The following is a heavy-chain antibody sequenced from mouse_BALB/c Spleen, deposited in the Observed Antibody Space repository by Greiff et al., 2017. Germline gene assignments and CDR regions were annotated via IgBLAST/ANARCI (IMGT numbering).Heavy chain of an antibody. J-gene: IGHJ2*01. Sequence: QVQLKQSGAELVRPGSSVKISCKASGYAFSSYWMNWVKQRPGQGLEWIGQIYPGDGDTNYNGKFKGKATLTADKSSSTAYMQLSSLTSEDSAVYFCARIYRYDRGSFDYWGQGTTLTVSS. D-gene: IGHD2-14*01. V-gene: IGHV1-80*01. CDR2: IYPGDGDT. CDR3: ARIYRYDRGSFDY. CDR1: GYAFSSYW.